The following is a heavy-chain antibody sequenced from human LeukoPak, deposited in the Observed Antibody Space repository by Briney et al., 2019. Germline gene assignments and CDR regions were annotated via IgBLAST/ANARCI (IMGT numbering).Heavy chain of an antibody. CDR3: AMYSSSWSHNYMDV. Sequence: SETLSLTCTVSGGSISSSSYYWGWIRQPPGKGLEWIGSIYYSGSTYYNPSLKSRVTISVDTSKNQFSLKLSSVTAADTAVSYCAMYSSSWSHNYMDVWGKGTTVTVSS. D-gene: IGHD6-13*01. CDR2: IYYSGST. J-gene: IGHJ6*03. V-gene: IGHV4-39*07. CDR1: GGSISSSSYY.